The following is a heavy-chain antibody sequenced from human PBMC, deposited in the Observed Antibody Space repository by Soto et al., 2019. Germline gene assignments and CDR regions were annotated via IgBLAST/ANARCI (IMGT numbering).Heavy chain of an antibody. D-gene: IGHD2-21*02. CDR2: IYWDDDK. Sequence: QITLKESGPTLVKPTQTLTLTCTFSGFSLNTRGVGVGWIRQPPGKALEWLALIYWDDDKRYSPSLKSRHTITKATTKNQVVLTRPNKDPVDTATYYCAHRRTYCGGDCYSGFDYWGQGTLVTVSS. CDR3: AHRRTYCGGDCYSGFDY. CDR1: GFSLNTRGVG. J-gene: IGHJ4*02. V-gene: IGHV2-5*02.